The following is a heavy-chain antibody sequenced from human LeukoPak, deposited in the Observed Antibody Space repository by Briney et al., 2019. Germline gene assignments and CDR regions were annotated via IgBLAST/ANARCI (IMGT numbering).Heavy chain of an antibody. V-gene: IGHV4-4*07. CDR3: ARHGEYYFDY. Sequence: TPSETLSLTCTVSGGSISNYYWSWIRHPAGKGLEWIGRIYITGSTNYNPSLKSRVTMSVDSSKNQLSLKLSTVTAADTALYYCARHGEYYFDYWGQGTLVTVSS. J-gene: IGHJ4*02. CDR1: GGSISNYY. CDR2: IYITGST. D-gene: IGHD3-10*01.